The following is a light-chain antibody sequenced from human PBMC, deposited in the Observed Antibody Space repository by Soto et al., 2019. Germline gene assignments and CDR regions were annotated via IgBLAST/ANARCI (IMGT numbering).Light chain of an antibody. J-gene: IGKJ1*01. CDR3: QQYGT. Sequence: EVVLTQSPATLSVSPGERATLSCRASENINNRLAWYQQTPGQAPRLLIYGASTRATGIPDRFRGSGSGTEFTLTIGSLQSEDFAVYYCQQYGTFGQGTKVDI. CDR2: GAS. CDR1: ENINNR. V-gene: IGKV3-15*01.